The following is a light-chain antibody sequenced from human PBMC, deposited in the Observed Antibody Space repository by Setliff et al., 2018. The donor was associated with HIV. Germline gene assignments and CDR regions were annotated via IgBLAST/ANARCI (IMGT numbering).Light chain of an antibody. CDR2: DVT. V-gene: IGLV2-14*03. CDR1: NSDIGPYTF. J-gene: IGLJ2*01. Sequence: QSVLAQPASVSGSPGQSITISCTGGNSDIGPYTFVSWYQQHPGKAPKLLIYDVTNRPSGVSSRFSASKSGNTASPTISGLRTEDEADYYCSSSTGTNTDVLFGGGTKVTVL. CDR3: SSSTGTNTDVL.